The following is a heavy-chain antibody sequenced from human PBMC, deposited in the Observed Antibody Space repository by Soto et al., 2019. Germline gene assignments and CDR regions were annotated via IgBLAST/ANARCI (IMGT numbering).Heavy chain of an antibody. CDR1: GGSISGYY. CDR2: IYYSGST. J-gene: IGHJ5*02. D-gene: IGHD3-10*02. V-gene: IGHV4-59*01. CDR3: ARTLFGWGIWFDP. Sequence: QVQLQESGPGLVKPSETLSLTCTVSGGSISGYYWSWIRQPPGKGLEWIGYIYYSGSTNYNPSLRSRVTISVDTSKNQFALKLSSVTAADTAVYYCARTLFGWGIWFDPWGQGTLVTVSS.